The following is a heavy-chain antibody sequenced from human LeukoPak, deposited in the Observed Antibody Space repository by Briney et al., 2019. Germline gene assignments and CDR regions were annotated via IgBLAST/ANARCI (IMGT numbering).Heavy chain of an antibody. CDR1: GGSISRSSYY. CDR3: ARLILGYCISTSCYDNYYMDV. V-gene: IGHV4-39*07. D-gene: IGHD2-2*01. Sequence: SETLSLTCSVSGGSISRSSYYWGWRRQPAGRGVGWIGSIYYSGTTSYTPSLKSRVTISVDTSKHQFSLKLSSVTAADTAVYYCARLILGYCISTSCYDNYYMDVWGKGPTVTVSS. CDR2: IYYSGTT. J-gene: IGHJ6*03.